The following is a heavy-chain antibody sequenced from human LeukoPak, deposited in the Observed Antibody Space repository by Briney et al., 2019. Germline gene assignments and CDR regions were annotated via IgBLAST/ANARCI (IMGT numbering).Heavy chain of an antibody. V-gene: IGHV3-23*01. Sequence: PGGSLRLSCAASGFTFSSYAMSWVRQAPGKGLEWVSATSGSGGSTYYADSVKGRFTISRDNSKNTLYLQMNSLRAEDTAVYYCAKESRYYDSSGPSGYWGQGTLVTVSS. CDR3: AKESRYYDSSGPSGY. CDR2: TSGSGGST. CDR1: GFTFSSYA. D-gene: IGHD3-22*01. J-gene: IGHJ4*02.